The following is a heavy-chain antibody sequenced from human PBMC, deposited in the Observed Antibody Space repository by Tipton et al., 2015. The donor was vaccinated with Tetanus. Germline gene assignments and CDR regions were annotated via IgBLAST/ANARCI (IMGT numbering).Heavy chain of an antibody. CDR1: GDSLSNGDYY. CDR2: IYYSGST. CDR3: ARHPPPYYYGSGSYLDY. Sequence: TLSLTCTVSGDSLSNGDYYWSWIRQPPGKGLESIGYIYYSGSTYYNPSLQSRVTISVDTSKNQFSLRLSSVTAADTAVYFCARHPPPYYYGSGSYLDYWGQGTPVPVSS. V-gene: IGHV4-30-4*01. D-gene: IGHD3-10*01. J-gene: IGHJ4*02.